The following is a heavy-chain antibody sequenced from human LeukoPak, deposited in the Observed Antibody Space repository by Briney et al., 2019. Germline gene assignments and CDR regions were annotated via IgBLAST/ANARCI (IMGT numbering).Heavy chain of an antibody. D-gene: IGHD6-13*01. CDR3: ARDTSSSWSYYYGMDV. CDR1: GGTFSSYA. J-gene: IGHJ6*02. CDR2: IIPIFGTA. V-gene: IGHV1-69*01. Sequence: SVKVSCKASGGTFSSYAISWVRQAPGQGLEWMGGIIPIFGTANYAQKFQGRVPITADESTSTAYMELSSLRSGDTAVYYCARDTSSSWSYYYGMDVWGQGTTVTVSS.